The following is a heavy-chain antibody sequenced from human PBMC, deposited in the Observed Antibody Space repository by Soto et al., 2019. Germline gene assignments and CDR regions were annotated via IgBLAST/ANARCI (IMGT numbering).Heavy chain of an antibody. CDR2: IHHDGGT. J-gene: IGHJ4*02. Sequence: QVQLQQWGAGLLKPSETLSLTCTVYGGSFSRYHWNWIRQAPGEGLEWIGEIHHDGGTNYSPSLEGRVTISVDTSKNEFSLKLSSVTAADTAVYYCARGYGEEWPTSDFWGQGTLVTVSS. V-gene: IGHV4-34*01. D-gene: IGHD3-10*01. CDR1: GGSFSRYH. CDR3: ARGYGEEWPTSDF.